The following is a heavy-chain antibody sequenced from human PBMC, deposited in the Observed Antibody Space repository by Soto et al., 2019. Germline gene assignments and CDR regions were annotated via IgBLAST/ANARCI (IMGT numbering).Heavy chain of an antibody. J-gene: IGHJ6*04. V-gene: IGHV4-59*01. CDR2: IYYSGST. D-gene: IGHD2-15*01. Sequence: SETLSLTYTVSGGSISSYYWSWIRQPPGKGLEWIGYIYYSGSTNYNPSLKSRVTISVDTSKNQFSLKLSSVTAADTAVYYCERFRARRSQHYVCGKRSTVLVSS. CDR1: GGSISSYY. CDR3: ERFRARRSQHYV.